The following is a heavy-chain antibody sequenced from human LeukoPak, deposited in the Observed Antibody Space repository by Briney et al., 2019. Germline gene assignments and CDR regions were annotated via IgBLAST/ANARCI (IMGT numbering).Heavy chain of an antibody. D-gene: IGHD6-13*01. Sequence: ASVKVSCKTSGYTFTDFSIHWVRQAPGQGLEWMGIINPSGGSTSYAQKFQGRVTMTRDMSTSTVYMELSSLRSEDTAVYYCASNSIAAAGTFDYWGQGTLVTVSS. J-gene: IGHJ4*02. CDR2: INPSGGST. V-gene: IGHV1-46*01. CDR3: ASNSIAAAGTFDY. CDR1: GYTFTDFS.